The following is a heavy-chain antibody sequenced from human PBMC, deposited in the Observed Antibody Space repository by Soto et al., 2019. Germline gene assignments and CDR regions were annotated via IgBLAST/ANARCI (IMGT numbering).Heavy chain of an antibody. Sequence: PSETLSLTCTVSGGSISSGGYYWSWIRQHPGKGLEWIGYIYYSGSTYYNPSLKSRVTISVDTSKNQFSLKLSSVTAADTAVYYCARVPRQDYATYKYYFDYWGQGTLVTVSS. D-gene: IGHD4-17*01. V-gene: IGHV4-31*03. J-gene: IGHJ4*02. CDR1: GGSISSGGYY. CDR3: ARVPRQDYATYKYYFDY. CDR2: IYYSGST.